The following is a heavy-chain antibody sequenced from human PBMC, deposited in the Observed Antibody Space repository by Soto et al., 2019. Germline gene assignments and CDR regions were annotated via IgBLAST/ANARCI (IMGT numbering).Heavy chain of an antibody. Sequence: EVQLLESGGGLVQPGGSLRLSCAASGFTFSSYAMSWVRQAPGKGLEWVSAISGSGGSTYYADSVKGRFTISRDNSKKMLYLQMNSPRAEDTAVYYWSILRGRELADFWGQGTLVTVSS. J-gene: IGHJ4*02. CDR3: SILRGRELADF. V-gene: IGHV3-23*01. CDR1: GFTFSSYA. CDR2: ISGSGGST. D-gene: IGHD1-7*01.